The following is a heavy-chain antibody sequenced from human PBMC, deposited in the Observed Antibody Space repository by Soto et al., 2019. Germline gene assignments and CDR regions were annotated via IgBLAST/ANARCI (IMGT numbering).Heavy chain of an antibody. CDR2: IYHSGST. D-gene: IGHD6-19*01. CDR3: ARLIAVGVYYFDY. J-gene: IGHJ4*02. V-gene: IGHV4-30-2*01. CDR1: GGSISSGGYS. Sequence: SETLSLTCAVSGGSISSGGYSWSWIRQPPGEGLEWIGYIYHSGSTYYNPSLKSRVTISVDRSKNQFSLKLSSVTAADTAVYYCARLIAVGVYYFDYWGQGTLVTVSS.